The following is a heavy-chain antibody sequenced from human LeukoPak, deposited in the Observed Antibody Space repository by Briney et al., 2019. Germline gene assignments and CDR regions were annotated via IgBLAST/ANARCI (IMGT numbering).Heavy chain of an antibody. D-gene: IGHD5-18*01. CDR1: GFTFSSYG. J-gene: IGHJ4*02. Sequence: GGSLRLSCAASGFTFSSYGMHWVRQAPGKGLEWVAVISYDGSNKYYADSVKGRFTISRDNSKNMLYLQMNSLRAEDTAVYYCAKEVRRGYSYGYGSYFDYWGQGTLVTVSS. CDR2: ISYDGSNK. V-gene: IGHV3-30*18. CDR3: AKEVRRGYSYGYGSYFDY.